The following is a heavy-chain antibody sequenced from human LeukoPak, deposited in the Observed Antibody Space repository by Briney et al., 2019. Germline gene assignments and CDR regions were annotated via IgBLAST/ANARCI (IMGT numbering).Heavy chain of an antibody. D-gene: IGHD3-3*01. CDR3: AKLVVIIPNDY. V-gene: IGHV3-30*18. J-gene: IGHJ4*02. CDR2: ISYDGSNK. CDR1: GFTFSSYG. Sequence: PGRSLRLSCAASGFTFSSYGMHWVRQAPSKGLEWVAVISYDGSNKYYADSVKGRFTISRDNSKNTLYLQMNSLRAEDTAVYYCAKLVVIIPNDYWGQGTLVTVSS.